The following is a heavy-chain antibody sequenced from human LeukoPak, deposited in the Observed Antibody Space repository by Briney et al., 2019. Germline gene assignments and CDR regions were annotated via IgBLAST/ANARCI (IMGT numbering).Heavy chain of an antibody. Sequence: PSETLSLTCSVSDGSINSYYWNWIRRPPGKGLEWIGYIYYNGNTNYSPSLKSRVTMSVDTSKNLFSLKVSSVTAADTAVYYCARAQRHDAFDIWGQGTMVTVSS. CDR1: DGSINSYY. CDR3: ARAQRHDAFDI. CDR2: IYYNGNT. D-gene: IGHD6-25*01. J-gene: IGHJ3*02. V-gene: IGHV4-59*01.